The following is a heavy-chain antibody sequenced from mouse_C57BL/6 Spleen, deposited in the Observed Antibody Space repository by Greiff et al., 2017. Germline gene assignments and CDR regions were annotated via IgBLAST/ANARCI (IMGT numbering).Heavy chain of an antibody. Sequence: QVQLQQSGPELVKPGASVKISCKASGYAFSSSWMNWVKQRPGKGLEWIGRIYPGDGDTNYNGKFKGKATLTADKSSSTAYMQLSSLTSEDSAVYFCARDHITTVVAHYVDYWGQGTTLTVSS. CDR2: IYPGDGDT. D-gene: IGHD1-1*01. CDR1: GYAFSSSW. CDR3: ARDHITTVVAHYVDY. J-gene: IGHJ2*01. V-gene: IGHV1-82*01.